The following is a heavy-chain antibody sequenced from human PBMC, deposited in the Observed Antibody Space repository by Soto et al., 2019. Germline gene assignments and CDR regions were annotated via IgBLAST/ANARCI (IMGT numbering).Heavy chain of an antibody. CDR2: ISENGGSRGGT. V-gene: IGHV3-23*01. J-gene: IGHJ3*02. CDR1: GFTFNNSA. Sequence: GGSLRLSCAASGFTFNNSAMTWVRQAPGQGLEWVASISENGGSRGGTYYADSVKGRFTISRDNSKNTLYLQVDSLTGADTAVYYCASAKAVVIAPLGIWGQGALVTVSS. D-gene: IGHD2-21*01. CDR3: ASAKAVVIAPLGI.